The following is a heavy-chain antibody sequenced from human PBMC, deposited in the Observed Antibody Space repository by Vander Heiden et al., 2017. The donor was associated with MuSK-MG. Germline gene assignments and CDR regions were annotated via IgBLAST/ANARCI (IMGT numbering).Heavy chain of an antibody. CDR3: ARGAPRARYDAFDI. CDR2: IWYDGSNK. V-gene: IGHV3-33*01. Sequence: QVQLVESGGGVVQPGRSLTLPCAAAGFTFSSYGMHWVRQAPGKGLEWVAVIWYDGSNKYYADSVKGRFTISRDNSKNTLYLQMNSLRAEDTAVYYCARGAPRARYDAFDIWGQGTMVTVSS. D-gene: IGHD3-9*01. CDR1: GFTFSSYG. J-gene: IGHJ3*02.